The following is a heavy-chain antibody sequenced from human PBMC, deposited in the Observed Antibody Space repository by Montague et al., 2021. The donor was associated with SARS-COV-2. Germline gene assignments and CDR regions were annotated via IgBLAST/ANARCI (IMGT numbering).Heavy chain of an antibody. V-gene: IGHV4-4*07. CDR3: AGGSGIINFYNSGMDL. CDR2: IYTSWTT. J-gene: IGHJ6*02. D-gene: IGHD3-10*01. CDR1: GGSISSYY. Sequence: SETLSLTCTVSGGSISSYYWCWIRQPAGKGLEWIGRIYTSWTTNYNPSPKSRVTMSVDTSKNQFSLSLSFVAAADTAVYYCAGGSGIINFYNSGMDLWGQGTPVTVSS.